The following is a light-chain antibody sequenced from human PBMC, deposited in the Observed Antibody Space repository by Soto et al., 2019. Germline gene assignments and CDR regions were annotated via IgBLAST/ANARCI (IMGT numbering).Light chain of an antibody. CDR3: QQYHTWPA. V-gene: IGKV3-15*01. J-gene: IGKJ4*01. CDR2: GAA. CDR1: QSVFSS. Sequence: EIVMTQYPATLSVSPGERVTLSCRASQSVFSSLAWYQQKPGQAPRLLIYGAATRATGIPARFSGSGSGTDFPLTISSLQSEDIAVYFCQQYHTWPAVGRGTRVEIK.